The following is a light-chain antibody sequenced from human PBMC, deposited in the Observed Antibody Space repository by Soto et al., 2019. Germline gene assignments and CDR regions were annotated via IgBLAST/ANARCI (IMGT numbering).Light chain of an antibody. V-gene: IGKV3-20*01. CDR1: QSVSSSY. Sequence: VLTQSPGTLSLSPGERATLSCRASQSVSSSYLAWYQQKPGQAPRLLIYGASSRATGIQGRFSGSGSGTDFTLTISRLEPEDFAVYYCQQYGSSPLTFGGGTKVDIK. CDR2: GAS. J-gene: IGKJ4*01. CDR3: QQYGSSPLT.